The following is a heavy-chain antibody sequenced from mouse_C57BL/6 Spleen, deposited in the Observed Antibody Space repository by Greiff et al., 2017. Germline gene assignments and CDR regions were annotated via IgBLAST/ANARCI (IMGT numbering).Heavy chain of an antibody. CDR2: IDPANGNT. V-gene: IGHV14-3*01. Sequence: VQLQQSVAELVRPGASDKLSCTASAFNIKNTYMLWVKQRPEQGLVWIGRIDPANGNTKYAPKFQGKATITADTSSNTAYLQLSSLTSEDTAIYDGARSREDFDKWGQGTTLTVSS. CDR3: ARSREDFDK. J-gene: IGHJ2*01. D-gene: IGHD1-1*01. CDR1: AFNIKNTY.